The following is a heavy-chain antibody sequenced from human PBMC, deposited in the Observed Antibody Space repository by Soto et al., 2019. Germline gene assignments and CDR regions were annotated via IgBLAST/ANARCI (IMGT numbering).Heavy chain of an antibody. V-gene: IGHV1-46*01. CDR3: ARDRRMVVVADAIPKYHDGMDV. CDR2: INPSGGGT. CDR1: GYTFTTYY. D-gene: IGHD2-15*01. Sequence: ASVKVSCKASGYTFTTYYMHWVRQAPGQGPEWMGIINPSGGGTIYAQKFQGRVTMTRDTSTGAVYMELSSLTSEDTAVYYCARDRRMVVVADAIPKYHDGMDVWGQGTTVTVSS. J-gene: IGHJ6*02.